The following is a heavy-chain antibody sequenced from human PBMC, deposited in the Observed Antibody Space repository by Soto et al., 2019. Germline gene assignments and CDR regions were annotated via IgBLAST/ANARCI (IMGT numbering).Heavy chain of an antibody. Sequence: QVPLVQSGAEVKKPGASVKVSCKASGYTFTSYGISWVRQAPGQGLEWMGWISAYNGNTNYAQKLQGRVTMTTDTSTRTADRELRSLRADDTAVYYCGRVVEVDSNYDWFDSWGQGTLVTVSA. CDR3: GRVVEVDSNYDWFDS. J-gene: IGHJ5*01. CDR2: ISAYNGNT. CDR1: GYTFTSYG. D-gene: IGHD4-4*01. V-gene: IGHV1-18*01.